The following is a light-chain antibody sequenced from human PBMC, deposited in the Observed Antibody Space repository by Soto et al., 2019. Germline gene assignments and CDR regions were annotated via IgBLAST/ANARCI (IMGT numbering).Light chain of an antibody. CDR1: SSDVGAYNR. CDR3: LSYTTSTSYV. CDR2: EVG. J-gene: IGLJ1*01. Sequence: QSVLTQPASGSGSPGQSITISCTGTSSDVGAYNRVSWYQQHSGKAPKLMIYEVGNRPSGVSNRFSGSKSGNTASLTISGLQAEDEADYYCLSYTTSTSYVFGTGTKVTV. V-gene: IGLV2-14*01.